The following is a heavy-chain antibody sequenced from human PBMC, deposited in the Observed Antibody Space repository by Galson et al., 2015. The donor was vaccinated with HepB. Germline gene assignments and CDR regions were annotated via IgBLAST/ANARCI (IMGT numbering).Heavy chain of an antibody. CDR2: ISSSSTTI. Sequence: SLRLSCAASTFIFSTYSMNWVRQAPGKGLEWVSYISSSSTTIYYADSVKGRFTISRDNAKNSLYLQMNSLRAEDTAVFFCVRVAGSSFQLAAGDYWGQGTLVTVSS. D-gene: IGHD6-13*01. CDR1: TFIFSTYS. V-gene: IGHV3-48*04. CDR3: VRVAGSSFQLAAGDY. J-gene: IGHJ4*02.